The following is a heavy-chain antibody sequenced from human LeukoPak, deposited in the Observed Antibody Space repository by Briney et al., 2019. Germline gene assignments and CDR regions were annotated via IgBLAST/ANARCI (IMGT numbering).Heavy chain of an antibody. V-gene: IGHV1-2*02. CDR1: GYTFTAYY. Sequence: GASVKVSCKASGYTFTAYYIHWVRQAPGQGLEWMGWINPNSGGTNYAQKFQGRVTMTRDTSISTAYMELSRLRSDDTAVYYCARESSRRGYCSGGSCSDSGWFDPWGQGTLVTVSS. CDR2: INPNSGGT. D-gene: IGHD2-15*01. CDR3: ARESSRRGYCSGGSCSDSGWFDP. J-gene: IGHJ5*02.